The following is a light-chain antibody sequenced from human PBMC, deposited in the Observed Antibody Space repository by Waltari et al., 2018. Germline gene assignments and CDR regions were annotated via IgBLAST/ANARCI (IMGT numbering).Light chain of an antibody. CDR3: QQSHSSS. V-gene: IGKV1-39*01. J-gene: IGKJ2*01. CDR2: GAT. Sequence: DIQMTQSPSSLSASVGDRVTITCRASQSITNPLNWYQHKPGKAPKILIYGATTLQSGGPSRFSGSGSGTDSTLTITSLQPEDFASYYCQQSHSSSFGQGTRLEIK. CDR1: QSITNP.